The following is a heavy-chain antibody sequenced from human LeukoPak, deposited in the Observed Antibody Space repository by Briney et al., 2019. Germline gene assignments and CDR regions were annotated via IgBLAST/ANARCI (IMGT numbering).Heavy chain of an antibody. Sequence: SETLSLTCTVSGYSISSGFYWGWIRQPPGKGQEWIGSIHNSGRTYHNPSLKSRLILSVDTSKNQFSLKLSSVTAADTAAYYCARDNWNPDYWGQGTLVTVSS. CDR2: IHNSGRT. J-gene: IGHJ4*02. CDR1: GYSISSGFY. CDR3: ARDNWNPDY. D-gene: IGHD1-20*01. V-gene: IGHV4-38-2*02.